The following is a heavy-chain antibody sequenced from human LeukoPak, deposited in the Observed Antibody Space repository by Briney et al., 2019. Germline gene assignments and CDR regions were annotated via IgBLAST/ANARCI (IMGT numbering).Heavy chain of an antibody. CDR1: GYSFTSYG. V-gene: IGHV1-46*01. CDR2: INPSGGST. J-gene: IGHJ4*02. Sequence: ASVKVSCKASGYSFTSYGIYWVRQAPGQGLEWMGIINPSGGSTTYAQNFQGRVTMTGDTSTGTVYMELSSLRSEDTAVYYCARDYYDSSGYYHGGHWGQGTLVTVSS. D-gene: IGHD3-22*01. CDR3: ARDYYDSSGYYHGGH.